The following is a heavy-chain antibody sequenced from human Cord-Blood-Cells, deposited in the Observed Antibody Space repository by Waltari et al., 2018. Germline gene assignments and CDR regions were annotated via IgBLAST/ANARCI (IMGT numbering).Heavy chain of an antibody. J-gene: IGHJ6*02. CDR2: IYSGGST. CDR1: GFTVSSNY. D-gene: IGHD2-21*01. V-gene: IGHV3-53*04. CDR3: ARDLQEGYCGGDCSPGGMDV. Sequence: EVQLVESGGGLVQPGGSLRLSCAAAGFTVSSNYMSWVRQAPGKGLEWVSVIYSGGSTYYADSVKGRFTISRHNSKNTLYLQMNSLRAEDTAVYYCARDLQEGYCGGDCSPGGMDVWGQGTTVTVSS.